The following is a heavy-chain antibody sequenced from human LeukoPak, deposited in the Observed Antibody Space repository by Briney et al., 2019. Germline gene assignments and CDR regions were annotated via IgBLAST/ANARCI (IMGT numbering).Heavy chain of an antibody. CDR3: ARQETSSYNGAFDI. D-gene: IGHD1-26*01. V-gene: IGHV3-7*01. CDR2: IKKDRSEK. Sequence: GGSLRLSCAASGLTFSSSWMSWVRQAPGKGLEWVANIKKDRSEKYYVDSVKGRFTISRDNAKNSLYLQMNSLRADDTAVYHCARQETSSYNGAFDIWGQGTMVTVSS. CDR1: GLTFSSSW. J-gene: IGHJ3*02.